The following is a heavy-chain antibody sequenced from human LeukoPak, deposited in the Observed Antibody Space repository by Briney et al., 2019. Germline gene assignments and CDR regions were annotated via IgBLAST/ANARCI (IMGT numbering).Heavy chain of an antibody. CDR2: INPNSGGT. CDR1: GYTFTGCY. J-gene: IGHJ3*02. V-gene: IGHV1-2*02. D-gene: IGHD3-22*01. Sequence: ASVKVSCKASGYTFTGCYMHWVRQAPGQGLEWMGWINPNSGGTNYAQKFQGRVTMTRDTSISTAYMELSRLRSDDTAVYYCARDEHYDSSGYTLGAFDIWGQGTMVTVSS. CDR3: ARDEHYDSSGYTLGAFDI.